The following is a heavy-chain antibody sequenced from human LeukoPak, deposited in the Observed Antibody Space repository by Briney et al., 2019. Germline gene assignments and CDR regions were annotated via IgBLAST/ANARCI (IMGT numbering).Heavy chain of an antibody. CDR2: ISSSSSTI. Sequence: GGSLRLSCAASGFTFSSYSMNWVRQAPGKGLEWVSYISSSSSTIYYADSVKGRFTISRDNAKNSLYLQMNRLRAEDTAVYYCARDGGVPDYDILTGYPGPWEFDPWGQGTLVTVSS. V-gene: IGHV3-48*01. J-gene: IGHJ5*02. D-gene: IGHD3-9*01. CDR1: GFTFSSYS. CDR3: ARDGGVPDYDILTGYPGPWEFDP.